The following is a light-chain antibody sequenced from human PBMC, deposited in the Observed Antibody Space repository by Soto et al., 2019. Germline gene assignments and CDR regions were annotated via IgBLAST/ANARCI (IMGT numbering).Light chain of an antibody. Sequence: DIQMTQTPSILSASVGDRVILTCRASQSIGNWLAWYQQKPGKAPKLLIYKASSLESGVPTRFSGSGSGTDFTLTISSLQPVDFATYYCQQYNSYVFGPGTRVDIK. CDR2: KAS. J-gene: IGKJ3*01. CDR1: QSIGNW. V-gene: IGKV1-5*03. CDR3: QQYNSYV.